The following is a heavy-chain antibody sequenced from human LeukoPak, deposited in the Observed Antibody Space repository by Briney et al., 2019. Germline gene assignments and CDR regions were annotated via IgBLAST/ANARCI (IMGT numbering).Heavy chain of an antibody. CDR2: IWPSDSHT. CDR1: GYSFTNFW. V-gene: IGHV5-51*01. Sequence: GESLKISYKGSGYSFTNFWIAWVRQMPDKGLEWVGVIWPSDSHTRYSPSFEGQVTISVDRSTNTAYLQWNRLKASDTAIYYCGRIGRTTATNYFDPWGQGTLVTVSS. CDR3: GRIGRTTATNYFDP. D-gene: IGHD1-1*01. J-gene: IGHJ5*02.